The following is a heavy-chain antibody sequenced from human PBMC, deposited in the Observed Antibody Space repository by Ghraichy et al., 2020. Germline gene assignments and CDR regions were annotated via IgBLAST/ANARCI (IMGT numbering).Heavy chain of an antibody. CDR3: ARDTVSDAFDI. Sequence: SETLSLTCTVSGGYISSYYWSWIRQPPGKGLEWIGYIYYSGSTNYNPSLKSRVTISVDTSKNQFSLKLSSVTAADTAVYYCARDTVSDAFDIWGQGTMVTVSS. CDR2: IYYSGST. V-gene: IGHV4-59*01. J-gene: IGHJ3*02. CDR1: GGYISSYY. D-gene: IGHD4-17*01.